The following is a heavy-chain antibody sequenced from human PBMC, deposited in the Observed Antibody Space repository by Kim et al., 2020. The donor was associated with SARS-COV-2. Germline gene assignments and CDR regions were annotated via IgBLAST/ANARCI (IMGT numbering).Heavy chain of an antibody. CDR3: ARGRGGYSYGTVYY. CDR2: INHSGST. V-gene: IGHV4-34*01. CDR1: GGSFSGYY. Sequence: SETLSLTCAVYGGSFSGYYWSWIRQPPGKGLEWIGEINHSGSTNYNPSLKSRVTISVDTSKNQFSLKLSSVTAADTAVYYCARGRGGYSYGTVYYWGQGT. D-gene: IGHD5-18*01. J-gene: IGHJ4*02.